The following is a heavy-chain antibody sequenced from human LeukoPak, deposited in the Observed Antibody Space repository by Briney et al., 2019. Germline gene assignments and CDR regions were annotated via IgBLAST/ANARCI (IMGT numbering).Heavy chain of an antibody. J-gene: IGHJ3*02. V-gene: IGHV3-30*04. CDR2: ISYDGSNK. CDR3: AKEGVAFDI. CDR1: GFSFSRYA. Sequence: GGSLRLSCVDSGFSFSRYAMHWVRQAPGKGLEWVAVISYDGSNKYYADSVKGRFTISRDNSKNTLYLQMNSLRAEDTAVYYRAKEGVAFDIWGQGTMVTVSS.